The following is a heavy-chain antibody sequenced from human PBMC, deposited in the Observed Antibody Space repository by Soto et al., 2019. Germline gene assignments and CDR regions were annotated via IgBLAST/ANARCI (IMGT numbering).Heavy chain of an antibody. CDR1: GGSISSNNYY. Sequence: QLQLHESGPGLVKPSGTLSLTCSVSGGSISSNNYYWGWIRQPPGKGLEWIGNIYYNGFTYYNPSLKSRVTISVDTSKNQVSLKLTSVTATDTAVYYCARQGDFWSGSGDFDYWGQGILVPVSS. J-gene: IGHJ4*02. CDR3: ARQGDFWSGSGDFDY. V-gene: IGHV4-39*01. CDR2: IYYNGFT. D-gene: IGHD3-3*01.